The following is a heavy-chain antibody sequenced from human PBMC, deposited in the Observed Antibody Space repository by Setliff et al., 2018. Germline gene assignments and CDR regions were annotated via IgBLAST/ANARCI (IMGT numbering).Heavy chain of an antibody. J-gene: IGHJ4*02. CDR3: TRAYSGSHDY. D-gene: IGHD1-26*01. Sequence: PSETLSLTCAVSGGSISSPNWWNWVRQPPGKGLEWIGEIYHSGTTNYNPSLKSRVTMSVDKSRNQFSLRLTSVTAADTAIYYCTRAYSGSHDYWGQGTQVTVSS. CDR2: IYHSGTT. V-gene: IGHV4-4*02. CDR1: GGSISSPNW.